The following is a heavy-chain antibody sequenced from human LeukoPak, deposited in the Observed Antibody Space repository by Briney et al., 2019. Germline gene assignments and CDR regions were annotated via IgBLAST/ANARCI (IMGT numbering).Heavy chain of an antibody. V-gene: IGHV6-1*01. J-gene: IGHJ6*04. Sequence: SQTLSLTCAIYGDSVSSNSAAWNWLRQSPSRGLEWLGRTYYRSKWYNGYAVSVKSRITINPDTSKNQFSLHLNSVTPEDTAVYYCVRSGDTGSLDVWGKGTTVTVSS. CDR3: VRSGDTGSLDV. CDR2: TYYRSKWYN. D-gene: IGHD1-26*01. CDR1: GDSVSSNSAA.